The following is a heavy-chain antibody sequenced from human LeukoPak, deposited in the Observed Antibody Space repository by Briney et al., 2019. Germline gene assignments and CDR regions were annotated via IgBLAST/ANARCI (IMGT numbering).Heavy chain of an antibody. CDR3: AKVPRIAAAPGWYFDY. CDR2: ISGSGGST. Sequence: GGSLRLSCAAPGFTFSSYAMSWVRQAPGKGLEWVSAISGSGGSTYYADSVKGRFTISRDNSKNTLHLQMNSLRAEDTAVYYCAKVPRIAAAPGWYFDYWGQGTLVTVSS. J-gene: IGHJ4*02. CDR1: GFTFSSYA. D-gene: IGHD6-13*01. V-gene: IGHV3-23*01.